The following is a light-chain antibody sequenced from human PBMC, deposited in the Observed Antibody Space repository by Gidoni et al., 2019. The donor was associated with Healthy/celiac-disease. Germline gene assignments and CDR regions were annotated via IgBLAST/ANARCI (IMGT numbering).Light chain of an antibody. Sequence: QSVLTQPPSASGPPGQRATISCSGSSSNLGSNYVYWYQQLPGTAPKLPIYSNNQRPSGVPDRFSGSKSGTSASLAISGLRSEDEADYYCAAWDDSLSGYVFGTGTKVTVL. CDR2: SNN. V-gene: IGLV1-47*02. J-gene: IGLJ1*01. CDR3: AAWDDSLSGYV. CDR1: SSNLGSNY.